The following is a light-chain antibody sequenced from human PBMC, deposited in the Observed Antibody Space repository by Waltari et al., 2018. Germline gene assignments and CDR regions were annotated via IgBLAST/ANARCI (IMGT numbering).Light chain of an antibody. Sequence: QSVLAQPPSASATPGQRVSISCSGSSSNLGKNNVQGYQQFPGPAPKLLIQSNDDRPAGVPDRFTGSKSGTSASLAISGLQSEDEADYYCAAWDDNVNGVVFGGGTKLTVL. J-gene: IGLJ3*02. CDR2: SND. CDR1: SSNLGKNN. V-gene: IGLV1-44*01. CDR3: AAWDDNVNGVV.